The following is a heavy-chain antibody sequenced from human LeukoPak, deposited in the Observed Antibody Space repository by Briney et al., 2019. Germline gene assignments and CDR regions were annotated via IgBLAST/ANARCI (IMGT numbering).Heavy chain of an antibody. CDR2: IIPIFGTA. CDR3: ARGRSDDSYFDY. CDR1: RGTFSSYA. J-gene: IGHJ4*02. V-gene: IGHV1-69*13. Sequence: SVKVSCKASRGTFSSYAISWVRQAPGQGLEWMGGIIPIFGTANYAQKFQGRVTITADESTSTAYMELSSLRSEDTAVYYCARGRSDDSYFDYWGQGTLVTVSS. D-gene: IGHD3-3*01.